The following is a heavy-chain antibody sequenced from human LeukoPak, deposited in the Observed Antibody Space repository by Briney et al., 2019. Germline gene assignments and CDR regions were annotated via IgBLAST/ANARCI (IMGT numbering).Heavy chain of an antibody. CDR2: ISAYNGNT. CDR3: ARDPGRGDGYNYFDY. D-gene: IGHD5-24*01. J-gene: IGHJ4*02. CDR1: GYTFTSYG. Sequence: ASVKVSCKASGYTFTSYGISWVRQAPGQGLEWMGWISAYNGNTNYAQKLQGRVTMTTDTSTSTAYMELRSLRSEDTAVYYCARDPGRGDGYNYFDYWGQGTLVTVSS. V-gene: IGHV1-18*01.